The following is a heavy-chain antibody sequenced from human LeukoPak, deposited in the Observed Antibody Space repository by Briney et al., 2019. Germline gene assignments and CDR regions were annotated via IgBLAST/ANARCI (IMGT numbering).Heavy chain of an antibody. Sequence: SQTLSLTCIVSGGSITSGSFYWSWIRQPAGKGLEWIGRLHTSGSTNYNPSLKSRVAISVDTSENHFSLKLNSVTAADTAVYYCTRTGYSSGYVDYWGQGTLVTVSS. J-gene: IGHJ4*02. D-gene: IGHD5-18*01. CDR1: GGSITSGSFY. CDR3: TRTGYSSGYVDY. CDR2: LHTSGST. V-gene: IGHV4-61*02.